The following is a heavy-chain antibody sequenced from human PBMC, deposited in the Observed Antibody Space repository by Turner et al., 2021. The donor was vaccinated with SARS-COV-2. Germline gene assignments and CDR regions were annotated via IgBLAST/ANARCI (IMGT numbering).Heavy chain of an antibody. CDR3: ARHQGSTSGYDHGMNV. J-gene: IGHJ6*02. Sequence: QVQLQESGPGLVRPSETLSLTCTFSGGSISSQSWSWIRQSPGRGLEWIGYFDKIGSIDDNPTLRSRVTISVDTSKNQLSLNLISMTAADTAVYYCARHQGSTSGYDHGMNVWGQGTAVIVSS. CDR2: FDKIGSI. V-gene: IGHV4-59*08. CDR1: GGSISSQS. D-gene: IGHD1-1*01.